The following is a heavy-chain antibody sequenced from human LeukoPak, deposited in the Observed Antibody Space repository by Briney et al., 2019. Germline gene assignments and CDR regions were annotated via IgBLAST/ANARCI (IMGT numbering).Heavy chain of an antibody. CDR1: GFTFSSCA. J-gene: IGHJ6*02. CDR2: ISYDGSNK. V-gene: IGHV3-30*04. D-gene: IGHD5-18*01. CDR3: ARDVDTANNYYYYGMDV. Sequence: PGRSLRLSCAASGFTFSSCAMHWVRQAPGKGLEWVAVISYDGSNKYYADSVKGRFTISRDNSKNTLYLQMNSLRVEDTAVYYCARDVDTANNYYYYGMDVWGQGTTVTVSS.